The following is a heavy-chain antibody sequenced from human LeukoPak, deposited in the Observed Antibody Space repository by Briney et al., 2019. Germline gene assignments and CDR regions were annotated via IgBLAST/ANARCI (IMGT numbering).Heavy chain of an antibody. Sequence: GESLQISCQCSDSTFTSSWIGWVRQLPGKGLEWMGSVFPGDSDTRYLPSFEGQVTISADKAINTAYLQWSSLKATDTAMYYCARHRGAKDGSDIWGQGTMVTVAS. CDR1: DSTFTSSW. J-gene: IGHJ3*02. CDR2: VFPGDSDT. D-gene: IGHD1-26*01. CDR3: ARHRGAKDGSDI. V-gene: IGHV5-51*01.